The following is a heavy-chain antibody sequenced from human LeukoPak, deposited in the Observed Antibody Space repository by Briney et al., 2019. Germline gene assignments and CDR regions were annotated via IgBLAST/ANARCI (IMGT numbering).Heavy chain of an antibody. CDR2: IYSGGST. Sequence: GGSLRLSCAASGFTVSSNYMSWVRQAPGKGLECVSVIYSGGSTYYADSVKGRFTISRDNSKNTLYLQMNSLRAEDTAVYYCARGWRGIAAAGTFDPWGQGTLVTVSS. D-gene: IGHD6-13*01. CDR1: GFTVSSNY. J-gene: IGHJ5*02. CDR3: ARGWRGIAAAGTFDP. V-gene: IGHV3-66*01.